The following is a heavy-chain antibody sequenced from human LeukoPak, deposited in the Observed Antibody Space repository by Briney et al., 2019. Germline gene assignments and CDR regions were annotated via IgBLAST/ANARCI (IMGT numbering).Heavy chain of an antibody. Sequence: GGSLRLSCAASGFTVSSYYMTWVRQAPGKGLEWVSVMYSGGSTYYADSVEGRVAISRDNSQNTVFLQMNSVRVEDTAVYYCARDSMVRGVDYWGQGTLVTVSS. D-gene: IGHD3-10*01. CDR2: MYSGGST. CDR3: ARDSMVRGVDY. CDR1: GFTVSSYY. V-gene: IGHV3-66*01. J-gene: IGHJ4*02.